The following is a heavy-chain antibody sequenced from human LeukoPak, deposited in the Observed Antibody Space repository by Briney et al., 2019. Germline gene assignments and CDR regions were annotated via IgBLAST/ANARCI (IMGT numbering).Heavy chain of an antibody. CDR2: IYYSGST. Sequence: SETLSLTCTVSGGSISSYYWSWIRQPPGKGLEWIGYIYYSGSTKYNPSLKSRVTISVDTSKNQLSLKLSSVTAADTAVYYCARRGQRITMVRGVSNWFDPWGQGTLVTVSS. D-gene: IGHD3-10*01. CDR1: GGSISSYY. CDR3: ARRGQRITMVRGVSNWFDP. J-gene: IGHJ5*02. V-gene: IGHV4-59*12.